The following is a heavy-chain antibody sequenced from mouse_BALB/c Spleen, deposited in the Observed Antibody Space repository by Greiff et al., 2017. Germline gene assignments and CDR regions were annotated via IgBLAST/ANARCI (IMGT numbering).Heavy chain of an antibody. J-gene: IGHJ2*01. V-gene: IGHV3-6*02. Sequence: QLVESGPGLVKPSQSLSLTCSVTGYSITSGYYWNWIRQFPGNKLEWMGYISYDGSNNYNPSLKNRISITRDTSKNQFFLKLNSVTTEATATYYCARDETFDYWGQGTTLTVSS. CDR1: GYSITSGYY. CDR2: ISYDGSN. CDR3: ARDETFDY.